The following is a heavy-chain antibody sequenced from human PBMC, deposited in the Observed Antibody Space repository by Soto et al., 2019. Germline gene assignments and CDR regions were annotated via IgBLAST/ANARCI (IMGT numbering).Heavy chain of an antibody. J-gene: IGHJ4*02. CDR2: IKSKTAGGTI. CDR1: GFTFSNAW. V-gene: IGHV3-15*01. D-gene: IGHD3-9*01. CDR3: TTRAGDFVWYTEYYFDY. Sequence: EVQLVESGGGLVKPGGSLRLSCADSGFTFSNAWMSWVRQAPGKGLEWVGRIKSKTAGGTIDYAAPMKGRFTISRDDSKNTLYLQMNSLKTEDTAVYYCTTRAGDFVWYTEYYFDYWGQGTLVTVSS.